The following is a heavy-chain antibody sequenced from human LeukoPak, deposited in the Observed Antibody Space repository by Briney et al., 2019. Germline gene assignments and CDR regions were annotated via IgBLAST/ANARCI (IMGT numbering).Heavy chain of an antibody. Sequence: GASVKVSCKASGGTFSSYAISWVRQAPGQGLEWMGGIIPIFDTANYAQKFQGRVTITTDESTSTAYMELSSLRSEDTAVYYCAREGDYYDSTPIWGQGTMVTVSS. J-gene: IGHJ3*02. CDR3: AREGDYYDSTPI. D-gene: IGHD3-22*01. CDR1: GGTFSSYA. CDR2: IIPIFDTA. V-gene: IGHV1-69*05.